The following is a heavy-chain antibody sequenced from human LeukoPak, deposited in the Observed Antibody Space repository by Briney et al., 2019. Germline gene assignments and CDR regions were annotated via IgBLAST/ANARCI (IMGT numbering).Heavy chain of an antibody. CDR1: GGSISSSSYS. CDR3: ARRNTAMVHFDY. Sequence: SETLSLTCTVSGGSISSSSYSWGWIRQPPGKGLEWIGSIYYSGSTYYNPSLKSRVTISVDTSKNQFSLKLSSVTAADTAVYYCARRNTAMVHFDYWGQGTLVTVSS. D-gene: IGHD5-18*01. J-gene: IGHJ4*02. V-gene: IGHV4-39*01. CDR2: IYYSGST.